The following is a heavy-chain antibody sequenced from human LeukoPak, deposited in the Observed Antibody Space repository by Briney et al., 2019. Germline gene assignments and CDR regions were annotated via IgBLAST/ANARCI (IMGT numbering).Heavy chain of an antibody. J-gene: IGHJ6*03. CDR1: GFTFSDYY. V-gene: IGHV3-11*01. Sequence: PGGSLRLSCAASGFTFSDYYMSWIRQAPGKGLEWVLYISSSGSTTYYADAVKGRFTISRDNAKNSLYLQMNSLRVEDTAVYYCARGYGDDGIDYYYMDVWGKGTTVTVSS. D-gene: IGHD4-17*01. CDR2: ISSSGSTT. CDR3: ARGYGDDGIDYYYMDV.